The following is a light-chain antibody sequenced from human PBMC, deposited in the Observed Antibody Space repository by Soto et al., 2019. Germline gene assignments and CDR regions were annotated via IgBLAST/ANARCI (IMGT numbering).Light chain of an antibody. Sequence: ELVMTQSPATLSVSAGERATLSCRPSQSVSSYLAWYQQRPGQAPRLLIYGASSRATGIPDRFSVSGSGTDGTITISRLENEDGPVYYGQQYGSSRKTFCQGTKVDIK. CDR2: GAS. CDR1: QSVSSY. CDR3: QQYGSSRKT. J-gene: IGKJ1*01. V-gene: IGKV3-20*01.